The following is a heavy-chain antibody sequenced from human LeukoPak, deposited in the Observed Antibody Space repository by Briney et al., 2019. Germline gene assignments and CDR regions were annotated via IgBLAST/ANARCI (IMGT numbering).Heavy chain of an antibody. V-gene: IGHV3-30*03. J-gene: IGHJ5*02. D-gene: IGHD6-19*01. Sequence: GGSLRLSCAASGFTFSSYGMHWVRQAPGKGLEWVGVISYDGSNKYYGDSVKGRFTISRDNSKNTLYLQMNSLRAEDRAVYYYAREESSSGSNWFDPWGQGTLVTVSS. CDR2: ISYDGSNK. CDR3: AREESSSGSNWFDP. CDR1: GFTFSSYG.